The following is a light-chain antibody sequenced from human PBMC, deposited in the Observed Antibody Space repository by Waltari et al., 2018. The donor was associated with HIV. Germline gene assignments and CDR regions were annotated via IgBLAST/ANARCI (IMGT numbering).Light chain of an antibody. J-gene: IGLJ2*01. CDR1: SSDVGGYNY. CDR2: DVN. V-gene: IGLV2-11*01. CDR3: CSYAGSYSYVV. Sequence: QSALTQPRSVSGSPGQSVTMSCSGTSSDVGGYNYVSWCQQHPGKAPKLMIYDVNKRPSGVPDRFSGSKSGNTASLTISGLQAEDEADYYCCSYAGSYSYVVLGGGTKLTVL.